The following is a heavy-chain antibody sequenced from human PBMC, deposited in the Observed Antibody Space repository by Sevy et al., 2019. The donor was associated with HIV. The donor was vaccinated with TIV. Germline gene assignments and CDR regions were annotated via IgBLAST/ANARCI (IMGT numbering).Heavy chain of an antibody. CDR3: ARGGGTAMVTLYYFDY. CDR1: GGTFSSYA. V-gene: IGHV1-69*01. J-gene: IGHJ4*02. Sequence: SVKVSCKASGGTFSSYAISWVRQAPGQGLEWMGGIIPIFGTANYAQKFQGRVTITADESTSTAYMELSSLRSEDTAVYYCARGGGTAMVTLYYFDYWGQGTLVTVSS. D-gene: IGHD5-18*01. CDR2: IIPIFGTA.